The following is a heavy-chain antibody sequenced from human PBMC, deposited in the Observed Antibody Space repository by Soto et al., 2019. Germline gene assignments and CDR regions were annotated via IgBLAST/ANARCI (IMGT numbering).Heavy chain of an antibody. CDR1: GGSFSGYY. J-gene: IGHJ6*02. D-gene: IGHD6-6*01. CDR2: INHSGST. Sequence: QVQLQQWGAGLLKPSETLSLTCAVYGGSFSGYYWSWIRQPPGKGLEWIGEINHSGSTNYTPSLKSRVTISVDTSKNQFSLKLSSVTAADTAVYYCARAGASIAAQGRYYGMDVWGQGTTVTVSS. V-gene: IGHV4-34*01. CDR3: ARAGASIAAQGRYYGMDV.